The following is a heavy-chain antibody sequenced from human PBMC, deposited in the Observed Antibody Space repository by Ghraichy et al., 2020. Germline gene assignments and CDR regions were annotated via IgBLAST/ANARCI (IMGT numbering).Heavy chain of an antibody. V-gene: IGHV1-69*13. J-gene: IGHJ6*03. Sequence: SVKVSCKASGGTFSSYAISWVRQAPGQGLEWMGGIIPIFGTANYAQKFQGRVTITADESTSTAYMELSSLRSEDTAVYYCARDSEAAAGTTNLYYYYYMDVWGKGTTVTVSS. D-gene: IGHD6-13*01. CDR3: ARDSEAAAGTTNLYYYYYMDV. CDR1: GGTFSSYA. CDR2: IIPIFGTA.